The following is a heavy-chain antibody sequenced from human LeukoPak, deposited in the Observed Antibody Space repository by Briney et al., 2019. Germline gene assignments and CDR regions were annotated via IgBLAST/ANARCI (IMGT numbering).Heavy chain of an antibody. D-gene: IGHD6-13*01. Sequence: RSGTLSLTCAVSGGSISSSNWWSWVRQPPGKGLEWIGEIYHSGSTNYNPSLKSRVTISVDKSKNQFSLKLSSVTAADTAVYYCARDTRIAALDYYGMDVWGQGTTVTVSS. CDR3: ARDTRIAALDYYGMDV. J-gene: IGHJ6*02. CDR2: IYHSGST. V-gene: IGHV4-4*02. CDR1: GGSISSSNW.